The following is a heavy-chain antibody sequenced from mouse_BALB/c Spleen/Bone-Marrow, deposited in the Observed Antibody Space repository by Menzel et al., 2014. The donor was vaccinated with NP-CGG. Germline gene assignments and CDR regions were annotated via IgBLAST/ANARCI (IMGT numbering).Heavy chain of an antibody. V-gene: IGHV14-3*02. Sequence: EVQLQQSGAELVKPGASVKLSCTASGFNIKDTYMHWVKQRPEQGLEWIGRIDPANGNTKYDPKFQGKATITADTSSNTASLQLSSLTSEDTAVYYCASYYYGSSRFAYWGQGTLVTVSA. CDR3: ASYYYGSSRFAY. CDR1: GFNIKDTY. J-gene: IGHJ3*01. CDR2: IDPANGNT. D-gene: IGHD1-1*01.